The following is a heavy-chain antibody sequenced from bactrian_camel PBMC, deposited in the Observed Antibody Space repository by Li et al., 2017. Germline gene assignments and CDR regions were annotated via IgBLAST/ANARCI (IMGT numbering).Heavy chain of an antibody. Sequence: HVQLVESGGGQVQPGGSLRLSCVASGYEFSTGCMGWFRQFPGKDRQVVAGLSGHGVTMYVDSVKGRFTISKDDAKNTLYLQMNSLKPEDTAIYVCSTGARYLSTSQCAVAMGVFGYWGQGTQVTVS. J-gene: IGHJ6*01. D-gene: IGHD3*01. CDR1: GYEFSTGC. V-gene: IGHV3S53*01. CDR2: LSGHGVT. CDR3: STGARYLSTSQCAVAMGVFGY.